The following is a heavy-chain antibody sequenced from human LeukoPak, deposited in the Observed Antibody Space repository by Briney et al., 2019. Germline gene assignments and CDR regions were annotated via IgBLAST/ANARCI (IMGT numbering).Heavy chain of an antibody. CDR2: ISGSGGST. J-gene: IGHJ5*02. Sequence: GGSLRLSCAASGFTLSSYAMSWVRQAPGKGLEWVSAISGSGGSTYYADSVKGRFTISRDNSKNTLYLQMNSLRAEDTAVYYCAKGSSGYSSSWYLGWFDPWGQGTLVTVSS. V-gene: IGHV3-23*01. CDR3: AKGSSGYSSSWYLGWFDP. D-gene: IGHD6-13*01. CDR1: GFTLSSYA.